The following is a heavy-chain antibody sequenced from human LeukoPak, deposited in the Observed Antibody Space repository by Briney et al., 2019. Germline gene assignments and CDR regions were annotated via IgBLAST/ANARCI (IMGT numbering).Heavy chain of an antibody. D-gene: IGHD2-2*01. CDR1: GLTFSSYA. Sequence: GRSLRLSCAASGLTFSSYAMHWVRQAPGKGLEWVAVISYDGSNKYYADSVKGRFTISRDNSKNTLYLQMNSLRAEDTAVYYCARDVSLVPARPSGPDYWGQGTLVTVSS. CDR3: ARDVSLVPARPSGPDY. V-gene: IGHV3-30-3*01. CDR2: ISYDGSNK. J-gene: IGHJ4*02.